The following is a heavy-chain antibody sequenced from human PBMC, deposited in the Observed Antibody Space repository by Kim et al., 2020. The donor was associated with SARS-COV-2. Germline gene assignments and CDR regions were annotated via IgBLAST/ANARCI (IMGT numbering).Heavy chain of an antibody. Sequence: KFQGRVTITRDTSASTAYMELSSLRSEDTAVYYCARSIAAAGTGLKAFGYWGQGTLVTVSS. D-gene: IGHD6-13*01. V-gene: IGHV1-3*01. CDR3: ARSIAAAGTGLKAFGY. J-gene: IGHJ4*02.